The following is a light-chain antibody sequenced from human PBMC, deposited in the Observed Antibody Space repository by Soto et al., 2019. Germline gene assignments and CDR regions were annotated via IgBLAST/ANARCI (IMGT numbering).Light chain of an antibody. Sequence: DIQMTQSPSTLSASVGDRVTITCRASQSISSRLAWYQQKTGKAPDLLIYDASSLQSGVPSRFSGSGSGTEFTLTISSLQPDDFATYYCQQYKSYLYTFGQGTKVEIK. CDR2: DAS. CDR1: QSISSR. J-gene: IGKJ2*01. CDR3: QQYKSYLYT. V-gene: IGKV1-5*01.